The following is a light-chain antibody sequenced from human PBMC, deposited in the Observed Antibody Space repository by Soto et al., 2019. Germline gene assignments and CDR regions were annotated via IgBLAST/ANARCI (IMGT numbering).Light chain of an antibody. J-gene: IGKJ5*01. CDR2: GAS. CDR1: QSVSSN. Sequence: EIVMTQSPATLSVSPGERATLSCRASQSVSSNLAWYQQKPGQAPRLLIYGASTRATGIPARFSGSGSGTEFTLTLRSLQSEDFAVYYCQQYNNWPPTFGQGTRLEIK. V-gene: IGKV3-15*01. CDR3: QQYNNWPPT.